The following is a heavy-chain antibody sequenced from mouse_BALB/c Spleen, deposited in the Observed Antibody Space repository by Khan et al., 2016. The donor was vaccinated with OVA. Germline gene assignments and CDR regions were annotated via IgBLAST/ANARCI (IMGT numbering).Heavy chain of an antibody. J-gene: IGHJ4*01. CDR2: IWSDGST. CDR1: GFSLTNYG. CDR3: ARQPYYHYNIMDY. V-gene: IGHV2-6-1*01. Sequence: QVQLKESGPGLVAPSQSPSITCTISGFSLTNYGVHWVRQPPGKGLEWLVVIWSDGSTTYNSALRSRLTISKDNSKSQVFLIMNSLQTDDTAMYFCARQPYYHYNIMDYWGQGTSVTVSS. D-gene: IGHD2-10*01.